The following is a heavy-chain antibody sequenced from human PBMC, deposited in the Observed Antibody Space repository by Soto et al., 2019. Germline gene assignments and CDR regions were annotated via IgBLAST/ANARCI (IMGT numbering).Heavy chain of an antibody. D-gene: IGHD3-16*01. CDR2: ITSGVSTT. CDR1: GFTFSSFE. Sequence: PGASLCLCCAASGFTFSSFEMTWVRQAPGKGREWVSYITSGVSTTYYADSVKGRFTISRDNAKNSLYLQMNSLRAEDTAVYYCAIVGDDSYLGKMYCSDDWGHGTLVTVSS. J-gene: IGHJ4*01. V-gene: IGHV3-48*03. CDR3: AIVGDDSYLGKMYCSDD.